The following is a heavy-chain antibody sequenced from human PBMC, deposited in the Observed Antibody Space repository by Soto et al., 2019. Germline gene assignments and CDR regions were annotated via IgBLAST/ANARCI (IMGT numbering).Heavy chain of an antibody. J-gene: IGHJ6*02. D-gene: IGHD3-10*01. CDR2: INQSGTT. CDR3: ARDIITVIGGQIYYYFGMDV. V-gene: IGHV4-34*01. CDR1: GGSFREYY. Sequence: VDLHQWGAGELRPSETLSHTCAVGGGSFREYYWSWIRQPPGKGLEWVGEINQSGTTHYNPSLKRRLNITIDTSKNQFSLKLTSVTAADTATYYCARDIITVIGGQIYYYFGMDVWGQGTTVTVSS.